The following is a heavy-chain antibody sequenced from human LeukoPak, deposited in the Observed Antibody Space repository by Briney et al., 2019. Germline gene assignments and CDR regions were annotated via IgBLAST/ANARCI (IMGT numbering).Heavy chain of an antibody. CDR1: GVSITNYY. Sequence: SETLSLTCTVSGVSITNYYWAWIRQPAGKGLEWIGRMYISGSTNYNPSLKSRVTISIDKSNNQFSLKLRSVTAADTAVYYCARDYLVGAPLDSWGHGTLVIVSS. CDR3: ARDYLVGAPLDS. D-gene: IGHD1-26*01. J-gene: IGHJ5*01. CDR2: MYISGST. V-gene: IGHV4-4*07.